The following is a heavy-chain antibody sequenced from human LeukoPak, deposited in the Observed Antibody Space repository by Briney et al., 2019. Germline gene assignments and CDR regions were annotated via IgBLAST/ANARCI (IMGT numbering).Heavy chain of an antibody. CDR2: IYTSGST. CDR1: GGSISSYY. V-gene: IGHV4-4*07. Sequence: SETLPLTCTVSGGSISSYYWSWIRQPAGKGLEWIGRIYTSGSTNYNPSLKSRVTMSVDTSKNQFSPKLSSVTAADTAVYYCARGPRYCSSTSCPEGYYYYMDVWGKGTTVTVSS. CDR3: ARGPRYCSSTSCPEGYYYYMDV. D-gene: IGHD2-2*01. J-gene: IGHJ6*03.